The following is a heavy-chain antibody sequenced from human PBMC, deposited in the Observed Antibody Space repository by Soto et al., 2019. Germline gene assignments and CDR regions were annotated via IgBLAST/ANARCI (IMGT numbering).Heavy chain of an antibody. CDR2: ISFGGGST. CDR3: AKDEYYYSRSGYYIFDS. J-gene: IGHJ4*02. CDR1: GFPFGSYA. V-gene: IGHV3-23*01. Sequence: GGSLRLSCAASGFPFGSYAMTWVRQAPGKGLEWVSAISFGGGSTYYADSVKGRFTISRDNSKKTLYLQMNSLRPEDTALYYCAKDEYYYSRSGYYIFDSWGQGTLVTVS. D-gene: IGHD3-22*01.